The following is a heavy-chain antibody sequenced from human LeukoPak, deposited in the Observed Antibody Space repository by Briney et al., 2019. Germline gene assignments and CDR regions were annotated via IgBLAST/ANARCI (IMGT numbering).Heavy chain of an antibody. V-gene: IGHV4-34*01. CDR3: ARKLTCRLPSRGHYDSSGYYYVNAFDI. CDR1: GGSFSGYY. J-gene: IGHJ3*02. CDR2: INHSGST. Sequence: SETLSLTCAVYGGSFSGYYWSWIRQPPGKGLEWIGEINHSGSTNYNPSLKSRVTISVDTSKNQFSLKLSSVTAADTAVYYCARKLTCRLPSRGHYDSSGYYYVNAFDIWGQGTMVTVSS. D-gene: IGHD3-22*01.